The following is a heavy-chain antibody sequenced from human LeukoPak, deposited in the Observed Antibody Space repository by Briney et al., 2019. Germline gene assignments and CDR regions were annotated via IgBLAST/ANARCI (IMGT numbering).Heavy chain of an antibody. V-gene: IGHV4-59*08. Sequence: SETLSLTCTVSGGSISSYHWNWIRQPPGKGLEWIGYIYYSGSTNYNPSLKSRVTISVDTSKNQFSLRQSSVTAADTAVYYCARQRGYHYDSATNRFSDLWGQGTRVTVSS. CDR1: GGSISSYH. J-gene: IGHJ5*02. CDR2: IYYSGST. CDR3: ARQRGYHYDSATNRFSDL. D-gene: IGHD3-22*01.